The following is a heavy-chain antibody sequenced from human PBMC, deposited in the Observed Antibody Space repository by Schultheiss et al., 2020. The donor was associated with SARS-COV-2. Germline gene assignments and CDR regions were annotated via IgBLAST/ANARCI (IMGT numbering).Heavy chain of an antibody. J-gene: IGHJ5*02. CDR1: GYTFTHFG. V-gene: IGHV1-18*04. D-gene: IGHD3-3*01. CDR3: ARGNTQLRTWFHP. Sequence: ASVKVSCKASGYTFTHFGLSWVRQAPGQGLEWMGCITPFNGDTKYVQQLQGRLTMTRDTSTSTIFMELSSLTSDDTAVYYCARGNTQLRTWFHPWGQGTLVTVSS. CDR2: ITPFNGDT.